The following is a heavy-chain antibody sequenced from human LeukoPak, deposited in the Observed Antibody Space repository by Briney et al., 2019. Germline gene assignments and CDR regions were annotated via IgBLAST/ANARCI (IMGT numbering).Heavy chain of an antibody. Sequence: GGSLRLSCAASGFTFSSYGMHWVRQAPGKGLEWVAVISYDGSNKYYADSVKGRFTISRDNSKNTLYLQMNSLRAEDTAVYYCAKVQRAVAGTPWSYYYYYYGTDVWGQGTTVTVSS. CDR2: ISYDGSNK. D-gene: IGHD6-19*01. V-gene: IGHV3-30*18. CDR1: GFTFSSYG. CDR3: AKVQRAVAGTPWSYYYYYYGTDV. J-gene: IGHJ6*02.